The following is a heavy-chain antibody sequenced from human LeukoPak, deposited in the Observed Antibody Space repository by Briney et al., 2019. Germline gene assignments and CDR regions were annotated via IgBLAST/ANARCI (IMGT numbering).Heavy chain of an antibody. Sequence: GASVKVSCKASGYTFTSYGISWVRQAPGQGLEWMGGIIPIFGTANYAQKFQGRVTITADESTSTAYMELSSLRSEDTAVYYCARRSVVTRGYYYYYGMDVWGQGTTVTVSS. V-gene: IGHV1-69*13. CDR1: GYTFTSYG. CDR3: ARRSVVTRGYYYYYGMDV. D-gene: IGHD2-21*02. CDR2: IIPIFGTA. J-gene: IGHJ6*02.